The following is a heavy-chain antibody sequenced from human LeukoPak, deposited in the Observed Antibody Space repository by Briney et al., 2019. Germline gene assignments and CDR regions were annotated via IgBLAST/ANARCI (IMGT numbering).Heavy chain of an antibody. CDR3: ARERAVAGKLLVTAENWFDP. J-gene: IGHJ5*02. V-gene: IGHV4-61*02. CDR1: GGSISSGSYY. Sequence: SQTLSLTCTVSGGSISSGSYYWSWIRQPAGKGLEWIGRIYTSGSTNYNPSLKSRVTISVDTSKNQFSLKLSSVTAADTAVYYCARERAVAGKLLVTAENWFDPWGQGTLVTVSS. CDR2: IYTSGST. D-gene: IGHD6-19*01.